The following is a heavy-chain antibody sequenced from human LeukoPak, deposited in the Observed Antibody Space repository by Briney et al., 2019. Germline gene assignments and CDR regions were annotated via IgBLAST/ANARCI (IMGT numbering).Heavy chain of an antibody. V-gene: IGHV3-21*01. CDR1: GFTFSSYS. Sequence: AGGSLRLSCAASGFTFSSYSMNWVRQAPGKGLEWVSSISSSSSYIYYADSVKGRFTISRDNAKNSLYLQMNSLRAEDTAVYYCARDQQQLVRGYNYYYMDVWGKGTTVTVSS. CDR2: ISSSSSYI. D-gene: IGHD6-13*01. J-gene: IGHJ6*03. CDR3: ARDQQQLVRGYNYYYMDV.